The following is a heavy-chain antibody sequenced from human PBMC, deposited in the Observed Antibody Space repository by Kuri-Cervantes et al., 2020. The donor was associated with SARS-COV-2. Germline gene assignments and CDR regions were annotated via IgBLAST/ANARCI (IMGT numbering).Heavy chain of an antibody. V-gene: IGHV1-18*01. CDR2: ISAYNGNT. J-gene: IGHJ6*03. CDR3: ARAALYLRQHYYYMDV. CDR1: GYTFTSYG. Sequence: ASVKVSCKASGYTFTSYGISWVRQAPGQGLEWMGWISAYNGNTNYAQKFQGRVTITTDESTSTAYMGLSSLRSEDTAVYYCARAALYLRQHYYYMDVWGKETTVTVSS. D-gene: IGHD2-2*01.